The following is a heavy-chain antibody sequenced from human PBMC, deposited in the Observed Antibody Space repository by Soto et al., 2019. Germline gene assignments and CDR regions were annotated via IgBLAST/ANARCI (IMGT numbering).Heavy chain of an antibody. Sequence: GESLKISCKGSGYSFTSYWIGWVRQMPGKGLEWMGIIYPGDSDTRYSPSFQGQVTISADKSISTAYLQWSSLKASDTAMYYCARRVAASRELRDAFDIWGQGTMVTVSS. D-gene: IGHD6-6*01. J-gene: IGHJ3*02. CDR2: IYPGDSDT. CDR3: ARRVAASRELRDAFDI. V-gene: IGHV5-51*01. CDR1: GYSFTSYW.